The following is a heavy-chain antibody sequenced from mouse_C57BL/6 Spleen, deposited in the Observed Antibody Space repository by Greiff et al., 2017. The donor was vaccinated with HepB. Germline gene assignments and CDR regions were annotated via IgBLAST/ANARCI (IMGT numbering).Heavy chain of an antibody. J-gene: IGHJ2*01. CDR3: AREVYDGYPYYFDY. V-gene: IGHV1-52*01. Sequence: QQPGAELVRPGSSVKLSCKASGYTFTSYWMHWVKQRPIQGLEWIGNIDPSDSETHYNQKFKDKATLTVDKSSSTAYMQLSSLTSEDSAVYYCAREVYDGYPYYFDYWGQGTTLTVSS. D-gene: IGHD2-3*01. CDR1: GYTFTSYW. CDR2: IDPSDSET.